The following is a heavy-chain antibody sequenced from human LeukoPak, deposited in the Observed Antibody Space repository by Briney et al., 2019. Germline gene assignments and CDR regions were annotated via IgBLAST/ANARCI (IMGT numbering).Heavy chain of an antibody. CDR2: ISSSGSTI. CDR3: ARGAGWQSGYSYGFPPRSYYYYYYMDV. J-gene: IGHJ6*03. D-gene: IGHD5-18*01. CDR1: GFTFSDYY. Sequence: GGSLRLSCAASGFTFSDYYMSWIRQAPGKGLEWVSYISSSGSTIYYADSVKGRFTISRDNAKNSLYLQMNSLRAEDTAVYYCARGAGWQSGYSYGFPPRSYYYYYYMDVWGKGTTVTVSS. V-gene: IGHV3-11*04.